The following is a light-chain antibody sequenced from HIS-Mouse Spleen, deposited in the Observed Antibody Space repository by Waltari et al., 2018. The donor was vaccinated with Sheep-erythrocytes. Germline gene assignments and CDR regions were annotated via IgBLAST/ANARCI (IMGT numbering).Light chain of an antibody. CDR1: SSDVGSYNL. CDR2: EGS. Sequence: QSALTQPASVSGSPGQSITISCTGTSSDVGSYNLVSWYQQHPGKAPKLMTYEGSKRPSGVSNRFSGSKSGNTASLTISVLQAEDEADYYCCSYAGSSTPWVFGGGTKLTVL. J-gene: IGLJ3*02. CDR3: CSYAGSSTPWV. V-gene: IGLV2-23*01.